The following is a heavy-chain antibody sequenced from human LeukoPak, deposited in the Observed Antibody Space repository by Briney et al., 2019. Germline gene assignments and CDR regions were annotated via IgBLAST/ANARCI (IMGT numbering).Heavy chain of an antibody. CDR1: GFTFSSYA. Sequence: GGSLRPSCAASGFTFSSYAMHWVRQAPGRGLEWVAVISYDGSNKYYADSVKGRFTISRDNSKNTLYLQMNSLRAEDTAVYYCARGSTFDYGSGSYYFVWQRVYGMDVWGQGTTVTVSS. D-gene: IGHD3-10*01. CDR2: ISYDGSNK. CDR3: ARGSTFDYGSGSYYFVWQRVYGMDV. V-gene: IGHV3-30-3*01. J-gene: IGHJ6*02.